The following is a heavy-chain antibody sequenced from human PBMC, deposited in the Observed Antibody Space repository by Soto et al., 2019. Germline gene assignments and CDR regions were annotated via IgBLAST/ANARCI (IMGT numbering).Heavy chain of an antibody. V-gene: IGHV3-7*01. CDR3: TQAETGRYSCSGNSYGRDY. Sequence: EEHLGESGGGLVQPGVSLRLSCETSGFTFSHCWMSWVRQAPGKGLEWVANINQDGSEQYYVDSVKGRFTVSRDNAKNSLYLEMNNLRADDTAMYYCTQAETGRYSCSGNSYGRDYWGQGTLVTVSS. D-gene: IGHD6-19*01. J-gene: IGHJ4*02. CDR2: INQDGSEQ. CDR1: GFTFSHCW.